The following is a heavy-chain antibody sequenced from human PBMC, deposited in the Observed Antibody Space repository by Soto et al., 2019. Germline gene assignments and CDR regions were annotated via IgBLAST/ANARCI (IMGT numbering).Heavy chain of an antibody. J-gene: IGHJ4*02. V-gene: IGHV3-30*18. D-gene: IGHD6-19*01. Sequence: VQLVESGGGVVQPGRSLRLSCAASGFTFSDYAMHWVRQAPGKGLEWVAVVSHDGRNTHYADSVKGRFTISRDSSKNTVTLGMTRLRAEDTAVYYCAKGGRQWLVTSGFNYWGQGALVTVSS. CDR3: AKGGRQWLVTSGFNY. CDR2: VSHDGRNT. CDR1: GFTFSDYA.